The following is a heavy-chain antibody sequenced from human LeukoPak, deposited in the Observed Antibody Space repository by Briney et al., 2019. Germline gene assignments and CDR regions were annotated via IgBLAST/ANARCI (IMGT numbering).Heavy chain of an antibody. CDR1: GFTFSNYW. D-gene: IGHD2/OR15-2a*01. CDR3: VSFYETY. V-gene: IGHV3-74*01. J-gene: IGHJ4*02. CDR2: IETDGTTI. Sequence: GGSLRLSCAASGFTFSNYWMHWVRQTPGKGLVWVANIETDGTTIHYADSVKGRFTISKDNAKNTVYLQMNSLRAEDTAVYYCVSFYETYWGRGTLVTVSS.